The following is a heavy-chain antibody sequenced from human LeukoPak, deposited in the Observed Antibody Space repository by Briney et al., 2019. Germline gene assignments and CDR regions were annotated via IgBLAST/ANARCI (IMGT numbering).Heavy chain of an antibody. Sequence: SETLSLTCTVSGGSISSGDYYWSWIRQPPGKGLEWIGYIYYSGSTYYNPSLKSRVTISVDTSKNQCSLKLSSVTAADTAVYYCARGGTFDAFDIWGQGTMVTVSS. D-gene: IGHD2-15*01. CDR2: IYYSGST. V-gene: IGHV4-30-4*01. CDR1: GGSISSGDYY. J-gene: IGHJ3*02. CDR3: ARGGTFDAFDI.